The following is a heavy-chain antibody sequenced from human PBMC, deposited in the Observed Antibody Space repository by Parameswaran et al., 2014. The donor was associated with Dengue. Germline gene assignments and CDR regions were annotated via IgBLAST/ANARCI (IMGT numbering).Heavy chain of an antibody. CDR3: ARDPNLAARPLGY. Sequence: WVRQAPGQGLEWMGWISAYNGNTNYAQKLQGRVTMTTDTSTSTAYMELRSLRSDDTAVYYCARDPNLAARPLGYWGQGTLVTVSS. J-gene: IGHJ4*02. V-gene: IGHV1-18*01. D-gene: IGHD6-6*01. CDR2: ISAYNGNT.